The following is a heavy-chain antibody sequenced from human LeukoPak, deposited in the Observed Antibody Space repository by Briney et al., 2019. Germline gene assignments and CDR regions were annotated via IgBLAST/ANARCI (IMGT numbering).Heavy chain of an antibody. CDR3: ARDRSGKSYGFYYYYGMDV. V-gene: IGHV3-53*01. J-gene: IGHJ6*02. CDR2: IYSGGST. CDR1: GFTFSSSY. D-gene: IGHD5-18*01. Sequence: PGGSLRLSCAASGFTFSSSYMSWVRQAPGKGLEWVSVIYSGGSTYYADSVKGRFTISRDNSKNTLYLQMNSLRAEDTAVYYCARDRSGKSYGFYYYYGMDVWGQGTTVTVSS.